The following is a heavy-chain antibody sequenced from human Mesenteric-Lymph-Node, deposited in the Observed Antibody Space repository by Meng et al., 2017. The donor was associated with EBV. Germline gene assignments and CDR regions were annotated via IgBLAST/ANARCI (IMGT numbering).Heavy chain of an antibody. Sequence: VHALTSWEEGQKPGDSVKVSWKASCYTFTGDGTSRVLQAPGQGLEWMGWINAYNGNTNYAQKLQGRVTMTTDTSTSTAYMELRSLRSDDTAVYYCARNVMTTVTSEGHFDYWGQGTLVTVSS. D-gene: IGHD4-17*01. CDR1: CYTFTGDG. V-gene: IGHV1-18*01. CDR3: ARNVMTTVTSEGHFDY. J-gene: IGHJ4*02. CDR2: INAYNGNT.